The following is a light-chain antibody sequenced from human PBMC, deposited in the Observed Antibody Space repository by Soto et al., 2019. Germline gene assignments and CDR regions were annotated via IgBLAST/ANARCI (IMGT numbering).Light chain of an antibody. CDR2: ANN. V-gene: IGLV1-40*01. CDR3: QSYDSALSAVV. J-gene: IGLJ2*01. Sequence: QSVLTQPPSVSGAPGQSVAISCTGSSSNIGAGYDVHWYQHLPGRAPKLLIYANNNQPSGVPDRFSGSKSGTSASLAITGLQAEDEAHYYCQSYDSALSAVVFGGGTKLTVL. CDR1: SSNIGAGYD.